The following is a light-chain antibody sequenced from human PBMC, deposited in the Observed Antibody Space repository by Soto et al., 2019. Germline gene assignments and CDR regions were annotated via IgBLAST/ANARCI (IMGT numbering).Light chain of an antibody. CDR1: SSDIGTYNY. CDR2: DVS. V-gene: IGLV2-14*03. J-gene: IGLJ1*01. CDR3: NSYTGTSSRYV. Sequence: QSVLTQPASVSGSPGQSITISCTGTSSDIGTYNYVSWYQQHTGKAPKLMIFDVSYRPSGVSNRFSGSKSDNTASLTISGLQAEDEADYYCNSYTGTSSRYVFGTGTKFPVL.